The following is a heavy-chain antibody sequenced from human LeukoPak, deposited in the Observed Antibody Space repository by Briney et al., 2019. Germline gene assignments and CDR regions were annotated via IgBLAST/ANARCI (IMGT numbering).Heavy chain of an antibody. Sequence: SSETLSLTCAVYGGSFSGYYWSWIRQPPGKGLEWIGEINHSGSTNYSPSLKSRVTISVDTSMNSFSLELSSVTAADTAVYYCARVGYCGGDCYPFDYWGQGTLTTISS. CDR1: GGSFSGYY. CDR3: ARVGYCGGDCYPFDY. J-gene: IGHJ4*02. V-gene: IGHV4-34*01. D-gene: IGHD2-21*02. CDR2: INHSGST.